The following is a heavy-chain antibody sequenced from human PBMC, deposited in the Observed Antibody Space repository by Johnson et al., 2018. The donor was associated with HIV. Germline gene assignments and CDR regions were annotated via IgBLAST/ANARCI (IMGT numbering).Heavy chain of an antibody. V-gene: IGHV3-30*04. D-gene: IGHD1-14*01. CDR3: ARDLNHGDTGGGAFDI. J-gene: IGHJ3*02. CDR1: GFTFSSYA. Sequence: QVQVVESGGGVVQPGRSLRLSCAASGFTFSSYAMYWVRQAPGKGLEWVAVISYDGSQKYHADSVKGRFTISRDNSKSPLYLQMNSQRAEDTAVYYCARDLNHGDTGGGAFDIWGQGTMVTVSS. CDR2: ISYDGSQK.